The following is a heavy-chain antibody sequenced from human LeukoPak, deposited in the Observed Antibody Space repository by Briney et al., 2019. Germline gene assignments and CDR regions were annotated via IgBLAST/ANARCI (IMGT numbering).Heavy chain of an antibody. CDR2: IKQDGSEK. D-gene: IGHD3-3*01. J-gene: IGHJ4*02. CDR1: GFTFSSYS. V-gene: IGHV3-7*01. CDR3: ARARTIFGVVSRGTFDY. Sequence: GGSLRLSCAASGFTFSSYSMNWVRQAPGKGLEWVANIKQDGSEKYYVDSVKGRFTISRDNAKNSLYLQMNSLRAEDTAVYYCARARTIFGVVSRGTFDYWGQGTLVTASS.